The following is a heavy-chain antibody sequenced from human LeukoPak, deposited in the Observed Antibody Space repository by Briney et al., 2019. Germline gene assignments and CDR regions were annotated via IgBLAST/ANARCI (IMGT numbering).Heavy chain of an antibody. CDR1: GFTFSTYS. CDR3: ARGPAYSSGWSLDY. D-gene: IGHD6-19*01. J-gene: IGHJ4*02. CDR2: ISMSSYI. V-gene: IGHV3-21*01. Sequence: GRCLRLSCAASGFTFSTYSVSSVRHAPREWLELVSSISMSSYIYYAHSVKARFTISRDKAKNSLYLPMNSLRAEDTAVYSCARGPAYSSGWSLDYWGQGTLVTVSS.